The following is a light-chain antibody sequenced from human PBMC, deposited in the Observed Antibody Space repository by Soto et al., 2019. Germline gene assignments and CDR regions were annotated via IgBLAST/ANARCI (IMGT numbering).Light chain of an antibody. Sequence: QSVLTQSPSASASLGASVKITCTLSSGHSSYAIAWHQQQPEKGPRYLMNLNGDGSHSKGDGIPDRFSGSSSGAERYLTISSLQSEDEADYFCQTWGTGIHVFGTGTKLTVL. CDR2: LNGDGSH. CDR1: SGHSSYA. J-gene: IGLJ1*01. V-gene: IGLV4-69*01. CDR3: QTWGTGIHV.